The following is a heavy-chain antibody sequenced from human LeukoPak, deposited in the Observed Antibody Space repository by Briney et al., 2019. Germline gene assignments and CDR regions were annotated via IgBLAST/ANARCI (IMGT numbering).Heavy chain of an antibody. CDR1: GGSISSSSYY. CDR3: ARVSSEWLLLGDFDY. Sequence: SETLSLTCTVSGGSISSSSYYWGWIRQPPGKGLEWIGSIYYSGSTYYNPSLESRVTISVDTSKNQFSLKLSSVTAADTAVYYCARVSSEWLLLGDFDYWGQGTLVTVSS. CDR2: IYYSGST. V-gene: IGHV4-39*01. D-gene: IGHD3-22*01. J-gene: IGHJ4*02.